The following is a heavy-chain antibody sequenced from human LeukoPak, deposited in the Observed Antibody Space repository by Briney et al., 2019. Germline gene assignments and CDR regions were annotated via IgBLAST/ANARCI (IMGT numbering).Heavy chain of an antibody. CDR2: IYYSGST. Sequence: SETLSLTCIVSGGSISGYYWSWIRQPPGKGLEWIGSIYYSGSTDYNPSLKSRVTISVDTSKNQFSLKLSSMTAADTAVYYCARDPRYYDFWSGYYDYWGQGTLVTVSS. CDR3: ARDPRYYDFWSGYYDY. D-gene: IGHD3-3*01. V-gene: IGHV4-59*08. J-gene: IGHJ4*02. CDR1: GGSISGYY.